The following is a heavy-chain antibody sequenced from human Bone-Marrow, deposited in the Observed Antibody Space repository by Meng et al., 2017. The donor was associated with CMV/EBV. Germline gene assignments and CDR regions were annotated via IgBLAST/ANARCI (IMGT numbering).Heavy chain of an antibody. J-gene: IGHJ4*02. Sequence: ASVKVSCKASGYTFTGYYMHWVRQAPGQGLEWMGWINPNSGGTNYAQKFQGRVTMTRDTSISTAYMELSRLRSDDTAVYYCARAWEPRGGYFAYWGQGPRVTCSS. V-gene: IGHV1-2*02. CDR1: GYTFTGYY. CDR2: INPNSGGT. CDR3: ARAWEPRGGYFAY. D-gene: IGHD1-26*01.